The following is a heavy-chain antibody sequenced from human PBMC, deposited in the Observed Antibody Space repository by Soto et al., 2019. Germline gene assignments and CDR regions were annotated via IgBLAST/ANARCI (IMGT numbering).Heavy chain of an antibody. V-gene: IGHV1-3*01. D-gene: IGHD3-9*01. Sequence: EASVKVSCKASGYTFTSYAMHWVRQAPGQSLEWMGWINAGNGDTKYSENFQGRVTITSDTSANTAYVELSSLRSEDTAVYYCKRDILSGYSRYDSWGQGTLVTVSS. CDR3: KRDILSGYSRYDS. CDR1: GYTFTSYA. CDR2: INAGNGDT. J-gene: IGHJ4*02.